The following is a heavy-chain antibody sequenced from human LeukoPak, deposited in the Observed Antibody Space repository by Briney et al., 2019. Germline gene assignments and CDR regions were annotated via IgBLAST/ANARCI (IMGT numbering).Heavy chain of an antibody. D-gene: IGHD6-25*01. V-gene: IGHV4-39*01. J-gene: IGHJ4*02. CDR3: ARASHIDAAIQFDY. Sequence: SETLSLTCTVSGGSISTSGYYLGWIRQSPGKGLEYIGSIYSNGNTYYNPSLKSRVTVSVDTSKNQFSLKLSSVTAEDTALFYCARASHIDAAIQFDYWGQGALVTVSS. CDR1: GGSISTSGYY. CDR2: IYSNGNT.